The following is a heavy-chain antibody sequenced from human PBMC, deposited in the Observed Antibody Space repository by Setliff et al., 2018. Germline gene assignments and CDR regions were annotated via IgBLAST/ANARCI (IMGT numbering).Heavy chain of an antibody. CDR1: GGSFSDYW. CDR3: ARGTKTTVINYWYFDV. V-gene: IGHV4-34*01. D-gene: IGHD4-17*01. J-gene: IGHJ2*01. Sequence: PSETLSLTCAVYGGSFSDYWWSWIRQLPGKGLEWIAEIHHSGSTNFHPSLKSRVAISVDPSKHQCYLNLRSVTAADTAAYFCARGTKTTVINYWYFDVWGRGTPVTVSS. CDR2: IHHSGST.